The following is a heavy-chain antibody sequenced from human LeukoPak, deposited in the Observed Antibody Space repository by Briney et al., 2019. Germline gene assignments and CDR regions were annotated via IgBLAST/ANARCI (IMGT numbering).Heavy chain of an antibody. CDR1: GYTLTELS. V-gene: IGHV1-24*01. Sequence: GASVKVSCKVSGYTLTELSMHWVRQAPGKGLEWMGGFDPEDGETIYAQKFQGRVTMTEDTSTDTAYMELSSLRSDDTAVYYCARVDILTGYYYFDYWGQGTLVTVSS. J-gene: IGHJ4*02. CDR3: ARVDILTGYYYFDY. D-gene: IGHD3-9*01. CDR2: FDPEDGET.